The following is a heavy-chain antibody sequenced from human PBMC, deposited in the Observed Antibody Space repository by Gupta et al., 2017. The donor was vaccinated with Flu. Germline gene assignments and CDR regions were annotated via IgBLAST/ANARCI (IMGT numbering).Heavy chain of an antibody. CDR1: GGSISSGSYY. J-gene: IGHJ5*02. D-gene: IGHD6-19*01. V-gene: IGHV4-61*02. CDR2: IYTSGST. CDR3: ARAGGEAVAGLYNWFDP. Sequence: QVQLQESGPGLVKPSQTLSLTCTVSGGSISSGSYYWSWIRQPAGKGLEWIGRIYTSGSTNYNPSLKSRVTISVDTSKNQFSLKLSSVTAADTAVYYCARAGGEAVAGLYNWFDPWGQGTLVTVSS.